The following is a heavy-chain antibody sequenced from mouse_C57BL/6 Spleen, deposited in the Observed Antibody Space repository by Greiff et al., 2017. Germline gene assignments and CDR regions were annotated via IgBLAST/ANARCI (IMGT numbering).Heavy chain of an antibody. CDR1: GFSLTSYG. V-gene: IGHV2-5*01. CDR2: IWRGGST. Sequence: VQLQQSGPGLVQPSQSLSITCTVSGFSLTSYGVHWVRQSPGKGLEWLGVIWRGGSTDYNAAFMSRLSITKDNSKSQVFFKMNSLQADDTAIYYCAKGILLREGYFDVWGTGTTVTVSS. D-gene: IGHD1-1*01. J-gene: IGHJ1*03. CDR3: AKGILLREGYFDV.